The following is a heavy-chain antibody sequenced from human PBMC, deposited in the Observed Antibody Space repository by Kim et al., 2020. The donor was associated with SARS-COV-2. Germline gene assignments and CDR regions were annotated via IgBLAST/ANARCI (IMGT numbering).Heavy chain of an antibody. CDR2: IYSSGST. J-gene: IGHJ4*02. CDR1: GDSISRSASY. Sequence: SETLSLTCNVSGDSISRSASYWTWVRQHPGKGLEWVGSIYSSGSTYYNPSLNSRVSISIDTSKNQFSLNLASLTAADTAVYYCARGTRYAVYFDYWGQGMLVAVSS. D-gene: IGHD3-9*01. CDR3: ARGTRYAVYFDY. V-gene: IGHV4-31*03.